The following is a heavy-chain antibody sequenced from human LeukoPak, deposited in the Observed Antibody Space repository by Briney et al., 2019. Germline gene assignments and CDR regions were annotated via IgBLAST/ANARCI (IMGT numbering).Heavy chain of an antibody. J-gene: IGHJ4*02. Sequence: GGSLRLSCVASGFTFHDYGIHWVRQAPGKGLEWVSGISWNSRSIGYADSVKGRFTFSRDNAKNSLYLQMNTLRVEDTAYYYCAKDSSSGYYRHLDYWGQGIQVTVSS. CDR2: ISWNSRSI. CDR1: GFTFHDYG. V-gene: IGHV3-9*01. CDR3: AKDSSSGYYRHLDY. D-gene: IGHD3-22*01.